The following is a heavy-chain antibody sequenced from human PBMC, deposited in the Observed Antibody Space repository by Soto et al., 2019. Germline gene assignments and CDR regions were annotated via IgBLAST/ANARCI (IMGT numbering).Heavy chain of an antibody. CDR1: GGSISSSSYY. J-gene: IGHJ3*02. CDR2: IYYSGST. Sequence: SETLSLTCTVSGGSISSSSYYWGWIRQPPGKGLEWIGSIYYSGSTYYNPSLKSRVTISVDTSKNQFSLKLSSVTAADTAVYYCALRGEWLRFEYAFDIWGQGTMVTVSS. D-gene: IGHD5-12*01. V-gene: IGHV4-39*01. CDR3: ALRGEWLRFEYAFDI.